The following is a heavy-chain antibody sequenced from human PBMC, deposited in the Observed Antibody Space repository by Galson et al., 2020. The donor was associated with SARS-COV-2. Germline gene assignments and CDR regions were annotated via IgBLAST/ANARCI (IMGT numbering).Heavy chain of an antibody. CDR3: AKSVIGTLRGFDY. Sequence: GGSLRLSCAASGFTFRSYAMTWVRQAPGKGLEWVSAISGGGGSTYYVDSVKGRFTISRDNSKNTLYLQMNSLRAEDTAVYYCAKSVIGTLRGFDYWGQGTLVTVSS. D-gene: IGHD1-7*01. J-gene: IGHJ4*02. CDR1: GFTFRSYA. CDR2: ISGGGGST. V-gene: IGHV3-23*01.